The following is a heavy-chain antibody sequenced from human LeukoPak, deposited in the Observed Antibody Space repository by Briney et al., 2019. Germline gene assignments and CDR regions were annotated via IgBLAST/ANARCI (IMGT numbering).Heavy chain of an antibody. V-gene: IGHV3-11*01. D-gene: IGHD6-13*01. CDR1: GFTFSDYY. J-gene: IGHJ4*02. CDR2: ISSSGSTI. CDR3: ARDNWGLDSSWYSD. Sequence: GGSLRLSWAASGFTFSDYYMSWIRQAPGKGLEWVSYISSSGSTIYYAGSVKGRFTISRDNAKNSLYLQMNSLRAEDTAVYYCARDNWGLDSSWYSDWGQGTLVTVSS.